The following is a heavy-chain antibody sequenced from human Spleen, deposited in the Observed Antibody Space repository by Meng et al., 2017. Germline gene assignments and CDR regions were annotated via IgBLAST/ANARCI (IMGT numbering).Heavy chain of an antibody. Sequence: QVELVQSGSELKKPGASVKVSCKASGYTFITYAMNWVRQAPGQGLEWMGWINTNTGNPTFAEGFTGRFVFSLDTSISTAYLQISTLKAEDTAIYYCARDYVWGSYRYIDYWGQGTLVTVSS. CDR2: INTNTGNP. V-gene: IGHV7-4-1*02. J-gene: IGHJ4*02. CDR1: GYTFITYA. D-gene: IGHD3-16*02. CDR3: ARDYVWGSYRYIDY.